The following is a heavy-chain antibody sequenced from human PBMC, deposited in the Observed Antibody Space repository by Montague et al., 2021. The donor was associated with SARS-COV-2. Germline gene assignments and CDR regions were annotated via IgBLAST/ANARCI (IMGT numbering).Heavy chain of an antibody. V-gene: IGHV4-61*02. D-gene: IGHD5-12*01. CDR2: IYTSGTT. J-gene: IGHJ4*02. CDR3: ARAHSGSWAHLDN. CDR1: GGSISSGSYY. Sequence: TLSLTCTVSGGSISSGSYYWSWIRQPAGKGLEWIGRIYTSGTTDYSFSLKSRVTILVDTSKNQFSLKLTSVTATDTAVYYCARAHSGSWAHLDNWGQGSLVTVSS.